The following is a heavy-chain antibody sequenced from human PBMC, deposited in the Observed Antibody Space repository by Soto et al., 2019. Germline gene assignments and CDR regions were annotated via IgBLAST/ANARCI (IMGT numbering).Heavy chain of an antibody. J-gene: IGHJ6*02. CDR3: ARGSAYYDFWSGYSSYYYYGMDV. V-gene: IGHV4-34*01. Sequence: SETLSLTCAVYGGSFSGYYWSWIRQPPGKGLEWIGEINHSGSTNYNPSLKSRATISVDTSKNQFSLKLSSVTAADTAVYYCARGSAYYDFWSGYSSYYYYGMDVWGQGTTVTV. CDR1: GGSFSGYY. CDR2: INHSGST. D-gene: IGHD3-3*01.